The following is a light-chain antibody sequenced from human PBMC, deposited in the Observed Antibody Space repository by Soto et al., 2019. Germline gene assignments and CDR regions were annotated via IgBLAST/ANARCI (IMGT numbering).Light chain of an antibody. Sequence: EIMLTQSPATLSLSPGERATLSCRASQSVSSYLAWYQQKPGQAPRLLIYDASNRATGIPARFSGSGSGTDFTLTISSLEPEDFAVYYCQQRTNWPPPFGQGTKVEIK. V-gene: IGKV3-11*01. CDR2: DAS. J-gene: IGKJ1*01. CDR3: QQRTNWPPP. CDR1: QSVSSY.